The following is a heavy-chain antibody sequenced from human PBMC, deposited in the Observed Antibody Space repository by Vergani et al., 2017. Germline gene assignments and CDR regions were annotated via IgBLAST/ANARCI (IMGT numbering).Heavy chain of an antibody. Sequence: AASGFTFSSYGMHWVRRAPGKGLEWVAVISYDGSNKYYADSVKGRFTISRDNSKNTLYLQMNSLRAEDTAVYYCAKDLSVDIVATTPFDYWGQGTLVTVSS. CDR2: ISYDGSNK. J-gene: IGHJ4*02. D-gene: IGHD5-12*01. V-gene: IGHV3-30*18. CDR3: AKDLSVDIVATTPFDY. CDR1: GFTFSSYG.